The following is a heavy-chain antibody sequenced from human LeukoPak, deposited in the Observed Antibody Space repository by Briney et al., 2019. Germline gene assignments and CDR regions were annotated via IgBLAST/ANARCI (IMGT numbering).Heavy chain of an antibody. V-gene: IGHV4-61*02. Sequence: SQTLSLTCTVSGGSISSGSYYWSWIRQPAGKGLEWIGRIYTSGSTNYNPSLKSRVTISVDTSKNQFSLKLSSVTAADTAVYYCAREEQLVGATNDACWFDPWGQGTLVTVSS. J-gene: IGHJ5*02. CDR3: AREEQLVGATNDACWFDP. CDR2: IYTSGST. CDR1: GGSISSGSYY. D-gene: IGHD1-26*01.